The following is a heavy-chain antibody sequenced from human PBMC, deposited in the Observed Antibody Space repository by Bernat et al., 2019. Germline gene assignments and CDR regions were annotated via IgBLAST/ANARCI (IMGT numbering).Heavy chain of an antibody. CDR1: GYTFTSYA. V-gene: IGHV1-3*01. Sequence: QVQLVQSGAEVKKPGASVKVSCKASGYTFTSYAMHWVRQAPGQRLEWMGWINAGNGNTKYSQKFQGRVTITRDTSASTAYMELSSLRSEDTAVYYCARSYPQAPLEWLPYVDYWGQGTLVTVSS. D-gene: IGHD3-3*01. CDR3: ARSYPQAPLEWLPYVDY. CDR2: INAGNGNT. J-gene: IGHJ4*02.